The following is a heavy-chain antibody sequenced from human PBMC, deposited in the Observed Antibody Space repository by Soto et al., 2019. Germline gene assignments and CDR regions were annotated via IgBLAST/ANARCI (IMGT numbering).Heavy chain of an antibody. V-gene: IGHV1-24*01. J-gene: IGHJ4*02. Sequence: ASVKVSCKVSGYTLTELSMHWVRQAPGKGLEWMGGFDPEDGETIYAQKFQGRVTMTEDTSTDTAYMELSSLRSEDTAVCYCATAQITIFGVVTPYFDYWGQGTLVTVSS. CDR3: ATAQITIFGVVTPYFDY. D-gene: IGHD3-3*01. CDR1: GYTLTELS. CDR2: FDPEDGET.